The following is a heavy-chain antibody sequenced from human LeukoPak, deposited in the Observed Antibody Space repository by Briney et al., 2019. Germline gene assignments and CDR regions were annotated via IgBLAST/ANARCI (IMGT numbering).Heavy chain of an antibody. CDR2: INPNSGDT. V-gene: IGHV1-2*02. D-gene: IGHD5-12*01. Sequence: ASVKVSCKASGYTLIGYYLYWVRQAPGQGLEWMGWINPNSGDTNYAQKFQGRVTMTRDTSISTAYMELSRLTSDDTAVYYCARGGSLDSWGQGTLVTVSS. CDR1: GYTLIGYY. CDR3: ARGGSLDS. J-gene: IGHJ4*02.